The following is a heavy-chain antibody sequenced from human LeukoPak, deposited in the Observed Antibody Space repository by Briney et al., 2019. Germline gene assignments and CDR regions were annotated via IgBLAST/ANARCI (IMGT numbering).Heavy chain of an antibody. CDR3: ARYLLRFFLNWFDP. V-gene: IGHV3-23*01. D-gene: IGHD3-3*01. J-gene: IGHJ5*02. CDR2: ISGSGGST. CDR1: GFTFSSYG. Sequence: GGPLRLSCAASGFTFSSYGMHWVRQAPGKGLEWVSAISGSGGSTYYADSVKGRFTISRDNSKNTLYLQMNSLRAEDTAVYYCARYLLRFFLNWFDPWGQGTLVTVSS.